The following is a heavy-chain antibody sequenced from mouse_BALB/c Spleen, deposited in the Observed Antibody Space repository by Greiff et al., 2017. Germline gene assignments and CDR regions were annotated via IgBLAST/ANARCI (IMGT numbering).Heavy chain of an antibody. CDR2: IHPSDSET. CDR3: AREGGEGVYAMDY. CDR1: GYSFTSYW. Sequence: VQLQQPGAELVRPGASVKLSCKASGYSFTSYWMNWVKQRPGQGLEWIGMIHPSDSETWLNQKFKDKATLTGDKSSSTAYMQLSSPTSEDSAVYYCAREGGEGVYAMDYWGQGTSVTVSS. J-gene: IGHJ4*01. V-gene: IGHV1-61*01. D-gene: IGHD1-1*02.